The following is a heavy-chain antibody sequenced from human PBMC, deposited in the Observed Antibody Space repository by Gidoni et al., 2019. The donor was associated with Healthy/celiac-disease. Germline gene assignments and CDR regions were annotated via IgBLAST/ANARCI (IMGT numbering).Heavy chain of an antibody. CDR3: ARVGYYYDSSGYYCDY. J-gene: IGHJ4*02. Sequence: QVQLVQSGAEVKKPGASVKVSCKASGYTFTSYYMHWVRQAPGQGLEWMGIINPSGGSTSYAQKFQGRVTMTRDTSTSTVYMELSRLRSEETAVDYCARVGYYYDSSGYYCDYWGQGTLVTVSS. CDR2: INPSGGST. V-gene: IGHV1-46*01. CDR1: GYTFTSYY. D-gene: IGHD3-22*01.